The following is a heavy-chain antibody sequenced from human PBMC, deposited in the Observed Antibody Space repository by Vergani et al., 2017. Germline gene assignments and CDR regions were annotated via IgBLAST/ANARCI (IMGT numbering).Heavy chain of an antibody. D-gene: IGHD6-19*01. CDR2: ISWDGGST. CDR1: GFTFDDYT. CDR3: AKDISGSPEYYYYYYGMDV. V-gene: IGHV3-43*01. Sequence: EVQLVESGGVVVQPGGSLRLSCAASGFTFDDYTMHWVRQAPGKGLEWVSIISWDGGSTYYADSVKGRFTISRDNSKTSLYLQMNSLRTEDTALYYCAKDISGSPEYYYYYYGMDVWGQGTTVTVSS. J-gene: IGHJ6*02.